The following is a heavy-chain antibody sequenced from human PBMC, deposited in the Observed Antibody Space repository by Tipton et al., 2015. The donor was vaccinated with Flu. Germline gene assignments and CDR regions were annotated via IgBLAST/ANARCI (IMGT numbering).Heavy chain of an antibody. V-gene: IGHV1-2*02. CDR3: ARELGEFAY. CDR1: GYTFTDNY. CDR2: INPNSGVT. J-gene: IGHJ4*02. D-gene: IGHD7-27*01. Sequence: QLVQSGAEVKKPGASVKVSCKASGYTFTDNYIHWVRQAPGQGLEWIGWINPNSGVTVYAQSFQGRVTMTRDMSISTAYMELNRLTSDDTAVYYCARELGEFAYWGQGALVTVSS.